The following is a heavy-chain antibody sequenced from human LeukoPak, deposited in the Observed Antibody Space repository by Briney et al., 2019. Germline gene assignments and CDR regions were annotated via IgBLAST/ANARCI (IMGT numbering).Heavy chain of an antibody. Sequence: PGESLRISCKGSGYSFTSYWIGWVRQMPGKGLEWMGIIYPGDSDTRYSPSFQGQVTISADKSISTAYLQWSSLKASDTAMYYCARRLGYSSSWYNRGWFDPWGQGTLVTVSS. V-gene: IGHV5-51*01. CDR1: GYSFTSYW. CDR2: IYPGDSDT. J-gene: IGHJ5*02. D-gene: IGHD6-13*01. CDR3: ARRLGYSSSWYNRGWFDP.